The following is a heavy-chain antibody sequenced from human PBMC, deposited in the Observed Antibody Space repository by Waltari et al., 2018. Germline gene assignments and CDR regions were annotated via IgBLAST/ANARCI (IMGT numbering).Heavy chain of an antibody. CDR3: ARRWTDSGDWYFDL. CDR1: AFQFNDFG. CDR2: IKRDGSEK. J-gene: IGHJ2*01. Sequence: VESGGGFVQPGGSLRLSCAAFAFQFNDFGMNWVRQAPGKGLEWVAGIKRDGSEKDYVDSVKGRFIISRDNAKTDSLFLQMDSLRVEDTGVYYCARRWTDSGDWYFDLWGRGTLVTVSS. V-gene: IGHV3-7*01.